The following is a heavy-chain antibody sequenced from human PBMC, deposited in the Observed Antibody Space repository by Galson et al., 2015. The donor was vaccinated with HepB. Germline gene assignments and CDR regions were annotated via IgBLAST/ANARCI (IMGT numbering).Heavy chain of an antibody. CDR2: IIPIFGIA. V-gene: IGHV1-69*13. D-gene: IGHD6-13*01. J-gene: IGHJ4*02. CDR3: AIRGGSSWYSLDY. Sequence: SVKVSCKASGGTFSSYAISWVRQAPGQGLEWMGGIIPIFGIANYAQKFQGRVTITADESTSTAYMELSSLRSEDTAVYYCAIRGGSSWYSLDYWGQGTLVTVSS. CDR1: GGTFSSYA.